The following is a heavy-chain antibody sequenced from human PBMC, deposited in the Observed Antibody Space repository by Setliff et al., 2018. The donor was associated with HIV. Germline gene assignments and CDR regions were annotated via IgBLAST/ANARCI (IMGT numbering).Heavy chain of an antibody. Sequence: GASVKVSCKASGGTFSTYPINWVRQAPGQGLEWMGRVDPEDGETIYAEKFQGRLTITTDTSTDTGYMEMTKLRSEDTAVYYCARSSRVNCGGDCYLFDYWGQGTPVTVSS. V-gene: IGHV1-69-2*01. D-gene: IGHD2-21*02. J-gene: IGHJ4*02. CDR3: ARSSRVNCGGDCYLFDY. CDR2: VDPEDGET. CDR1: GGTFSTYP.